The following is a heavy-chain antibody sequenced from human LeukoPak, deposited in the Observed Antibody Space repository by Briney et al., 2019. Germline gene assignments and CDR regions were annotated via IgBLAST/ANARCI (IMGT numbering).Heavy chain of an antibody. CDR2: INWNGGST. CDR1: GFTFDDYG. Sequence: PGGSLRLSCAASGFTFDDYGMSWVRQAPGKGLEWVSGINWNGGSTGYADSVKGRFTISRDNAKNSMYLQMDSLRDEDTAVYYCATETIGRHYDYWGQGTLLTVSS. D-gene: IGHD1-14*01. V-gene: IGHV3-20*04. CDR3: ATETIGRHYDY. J-gene: IGHJ4*02.